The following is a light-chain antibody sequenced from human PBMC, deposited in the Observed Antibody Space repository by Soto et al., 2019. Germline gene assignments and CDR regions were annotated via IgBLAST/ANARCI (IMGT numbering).Light chain of an antibody. CDR3: CSYAGSYTFSYV. CDR2: DVN. Sequence: QSVLTQPASVSGSPGQSITISCTGTSSDVGGYNYVSWYQQHPGKAPKLMIYDVNKRPSGVPYRFSGSKSGNTASLTISGLQSEDEADYYCCSYAGSYTFSYVFGTGTKLTVL. V-gene: IGLV2-11*01. CDR1: SSDVGGYNY. J-gene: IGLJ1*01.